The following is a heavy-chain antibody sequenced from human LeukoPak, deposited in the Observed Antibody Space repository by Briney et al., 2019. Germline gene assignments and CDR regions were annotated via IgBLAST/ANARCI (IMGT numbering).Heavy chain of an antibody. D-gene: IGHD3-3*01. CDR2: ISSSGSTI. Sequence: GGSLRLSCTASGFTFSDYYMSWIRQAPGKGLEWVSYISSSGSTIYYADSVKGRFTISRDNAKNSLYLQMNSLRAEDTAVYYCARVTMLEWFLGRTTDYYYMDVWGKGTTVTVSS. J-gene: IGHJ6*03. CDR1: GFTFSDYY. V-gene: IGHV3-11*04. CDR3: ARVTMLEWFLGRTTDYYYMDV.